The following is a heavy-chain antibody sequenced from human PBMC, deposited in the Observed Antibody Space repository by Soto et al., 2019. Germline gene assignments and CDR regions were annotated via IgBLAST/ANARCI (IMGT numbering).Heavy chain of an antibody. CDR2: IYYSGST. CDR1: GGSISSYY. V-gene: IGHV4-59*01. D-gene: IGHD6-13*01. J-gene: IGHJ3*02. CDR3: ARGYTSSLRYAFDS. Sequence: QVQLQESGPGLVKPSETLSLTCTVSGGSISSYYWSWIRQPPGKGLEWIGYIYYSGSTNYNPSLKSRVTISVYTSKNQFSRKLSSVTAADTAIYYCARGYTSSLRYAFDSWGQGTLVTVSS.